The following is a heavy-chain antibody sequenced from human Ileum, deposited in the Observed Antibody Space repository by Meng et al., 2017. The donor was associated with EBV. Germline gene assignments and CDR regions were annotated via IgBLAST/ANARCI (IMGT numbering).Heavy chain of an antibody. V-gene: IGHV4-4*02. CDR1: GGSTSRSAW. CDR2: TSHSGST. D-gene: IGHD3-22*01. CDR3: ASSDYYRSDY. Sequence: PLQEAGPGLVNPSEPLSLTCAASGGSTSRSAWWSWVRQPPGKGLEWIGETSHSGSTNYSPSLKSRVTISLDKSKNQLSLKLNSVTAADTAVYYCASSDYYRSDYWGQGTLVTVSS. J-gene: IGHJ4*02.